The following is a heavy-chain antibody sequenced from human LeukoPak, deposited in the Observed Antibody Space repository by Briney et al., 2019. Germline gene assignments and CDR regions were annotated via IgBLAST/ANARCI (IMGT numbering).Heavy chain of an antibody. CDR2: IYSGGST. CDR3: AREGGRKVYDHFDY. V-gene: IGHV3-53*05. Sequence: GGSLRLSCAASGFTVSSNYMSWVRQAPGKGLEWVSVIYSGGSTYYADSVKGRFTISRDNSKNTLYLQMNSLRAEDTAVYYCAREGGRKVYDHFDYWGQGTLVTVSS. CDR1: GFTVSSNY. J-gene: IGHJ4*02. D-gene: IGHD5/OR15-5a*01.